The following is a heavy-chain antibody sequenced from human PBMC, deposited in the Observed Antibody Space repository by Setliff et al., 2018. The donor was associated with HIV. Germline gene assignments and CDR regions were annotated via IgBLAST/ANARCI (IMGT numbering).Heavy chain of an antibody. V-gene: IGHV1-69*02. D-gene: IGHD3-3*01. CDR2: IIPILGVA. Sequence: KVSCKASRSTFNSHTINWVRQAPGQGLDWMGSIIPILGVANYAQRFQGKVTITADKSTSTAYMELTSLRFDDTAMYYCVRGVQSPPHYSYYYMDVWGEGTMVTVS. J-gene: IGHJ6*03. CDR3: VRGVQSPPHYSYYYMDV. CDR1: RSTFNSHT.